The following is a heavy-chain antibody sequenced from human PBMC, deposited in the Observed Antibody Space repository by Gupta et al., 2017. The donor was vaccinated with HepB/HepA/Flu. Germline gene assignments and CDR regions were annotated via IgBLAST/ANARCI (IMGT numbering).Heavy chain of an antibody. V-gene: IGHV3-23*01. D-gene: IGHD6-13*01. CDR2: ISGSGGST. J-gene: IGHJ4*02. CDR3: APAPLNQQQPTTIDY. CDR1: GFTFSSYA. Sequence: EVQLLESGGGLVQPGGSLRLSCAASGFTFSSYALSWVRQAPGKGLAWVSAISGSGGSTYYADSVKGRFTISRDNSKNTLYLQMNSLRAEDTAVYYCAPAPLNQQQPTTIDYWGQGTLVTVSS.